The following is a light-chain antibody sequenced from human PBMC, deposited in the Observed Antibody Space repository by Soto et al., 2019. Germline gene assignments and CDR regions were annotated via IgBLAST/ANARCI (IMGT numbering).Light chain of an antibody. J-gene: IGKJ1*01. V-gene: IGKV3-15*01. Sequence: ETVMTQSPATLSVSPGERATLSCRASQSVNINLAWYQQKPGQAPRLLIYGESTRATGIPARFSGTGSGTEFTLTISSLQCEDFAVYYCQQYNNWPWTFGQGTKVEIK. CDR3: QQYNNWPWT. CDR1: QSVNIN. CDR2: GES.